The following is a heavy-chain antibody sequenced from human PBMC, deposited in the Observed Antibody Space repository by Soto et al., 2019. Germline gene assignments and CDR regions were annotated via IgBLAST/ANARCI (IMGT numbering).Heavy chain of an antibody. Sequence: QMQLEQSGPEVKRPGTSVKVSCKASVGAFGRYSVSWVRQAPGQGLEWIGGVIPVFNTSNYSLKFQGRVAIFADLSTSSVFMELRSLRSEDTALYYCARGDEMTAVTIFEYWGQGTLVTVSS. CDR1: VGAFGRYS. V-gene: IGHV1-69*01. CDR2: VIPVFNTS. D-gene: IGHD4-17*01. CDR3: ARGDEMTAVTIFEY. J-gene: IGHJ4*02.